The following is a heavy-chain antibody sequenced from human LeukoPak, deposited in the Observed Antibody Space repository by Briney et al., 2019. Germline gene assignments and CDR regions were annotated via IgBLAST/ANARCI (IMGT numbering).Heavy chain of an antibody. CDR3: VRGGGARLRYPFDY. CDR1: GYTFSSYP. V-gene: IGHV7-4-1*02. CDR2: IDTNTGNP. J-gene: IGHJ4*02. Sequence: GASVKVSWKASGYTFSSYPMIWVRQAPGQGLEWMGWIDTNTGNPSNAQGFTGRFVFSLDTSVSTASLYINNLKADDTAVYYCVRGGGARLRYPFDYWGQGTLVTVSS. D-gene: IGHD3-16*01.